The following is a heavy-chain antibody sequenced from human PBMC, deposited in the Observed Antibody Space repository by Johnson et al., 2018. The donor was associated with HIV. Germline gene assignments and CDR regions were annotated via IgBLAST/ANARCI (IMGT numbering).Heavy chain of an antibody. CDR3: ARQYRNSGSRTGAFDI. V-gene: IGHV3-30-3*01. CDR2: ISYDGSNK. Sequence: QVQLVESGGGVVQPGRSLRLSCAASGFTFSSYAMHWVRQAPGKGLEWVAVISYDGSNKYYADSVKVRFTLSRDNSKNTLYLQMNSLRAEDTAVYYCARQYRNSGSRTGAFDIWGQGTMVTVSS. D-gene: IGHD1-26*01. J-gene: IGHJ3*02. CDR1: GFTFSSYA.